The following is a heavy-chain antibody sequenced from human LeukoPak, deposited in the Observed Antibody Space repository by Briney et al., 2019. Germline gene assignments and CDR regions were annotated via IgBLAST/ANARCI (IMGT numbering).Heavy chain of an antibody. Sequence: PSETLSLTCAVSGGSISSSNWWGWVRQPPGKGLEWIGEIYHSGSTNYNPSLKSRVTISVDTSKNQFSLKLSSVTAADTAVYYCARLGYCSSTSCRNYYYYYMDVWGKGTTVTISS. CDR3: ARLGYCSSTSCRNYYYYYMDV. V-gene: IGHV4-4*02. J-gene: IGHJ6*03. CDR2: IYHSGST. D-gene: IGHD2-2*01. CDR1: GGSISSSNW.